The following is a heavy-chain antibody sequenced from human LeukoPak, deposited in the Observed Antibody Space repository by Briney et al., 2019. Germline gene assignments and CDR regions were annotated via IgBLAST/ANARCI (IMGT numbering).Heavy chain of an antibody. CDR2: ISDSSTLT. CDR3: SKVIRGGLGMDFDH. Sequence: GGTVCLTCAASGFTFSSFDMNWVRQAPGKGLEWVSYISDSSTLTYYADSVKGRFTISRDNAKNSLSLQLNSLRDEDTAVYFCSKVIRGGLGMDFDHWG. CDR1: GFTFSSFD. V-gene: IGHV3-48*02. J-gene: IGHJ4*01. D-gene: IGHD3-10*01.